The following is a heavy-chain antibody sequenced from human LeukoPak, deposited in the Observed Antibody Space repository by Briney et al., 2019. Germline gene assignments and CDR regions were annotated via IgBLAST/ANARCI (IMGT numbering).Heavy chain of an antibody. D-gene: IGHD1-26*01. V-gene: IGHV4-59*08. Sequence: PSETLSLTCTVSGVSISSYYWSWIRQPPGKGLEWIGYIFYSGNTIHNPSLRSRVTISADTSKNHFSLRLRSVTAADTAVYYCARLAAISGSDYPDDWGQGTLVTVSS. CDR1: GVSISSYY. J-gene: IGHJ4*02. CDR2: IFYSGNT. CDR3: ARLAAISGSDYPDD.